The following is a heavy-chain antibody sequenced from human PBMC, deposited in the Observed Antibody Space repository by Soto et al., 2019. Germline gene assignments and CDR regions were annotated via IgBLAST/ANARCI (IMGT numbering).Heavy chain of an antibody. V-gene: IGHV4-30-2*01. J-gene: IGHJ6*02. CDR2: TYHSGSP. Sequence: QLQLQESGSGLVKPSQTLSLTCAVSGGSISSGGYTWTWIRQPPGQGLEWIGYTYHSGSPYYNPSLKSRVTISVDRSKNHFSLKLSSVTAADTAVYYCARAHYGDYGYGMDVWGQGTTVTVSS. CDR1: GGSISSGGYT. CDR3: ARAHYGDYGYGMDV. D-gene: IGHD4-17*01.